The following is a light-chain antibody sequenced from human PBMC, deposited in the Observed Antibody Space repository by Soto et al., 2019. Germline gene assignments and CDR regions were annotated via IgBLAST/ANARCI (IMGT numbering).Light chain of an antibody. CDR2: AES. V-gene: IGKV1-39*01. CDR3: QTGYSTPLT. J-gene: IGKJ4*01. CDR1: QSISTY. Sequence: DIQMTQSPSYLCASVGDRVSITCRASQSISTYLHCYQQKTGKDHNLIIYAESTLQSGVPSSFSGSGSGTDFTLTLRSLQPEDLATYFCQTGYSTPLTLGEWTKVDI.